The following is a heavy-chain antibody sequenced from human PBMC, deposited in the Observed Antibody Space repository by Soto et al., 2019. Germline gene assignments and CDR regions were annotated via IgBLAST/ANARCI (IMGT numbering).Heavy chain of an antibody. D-gene: IGHD2-2*01. V-gene: IGHV4-59*01. J-gene: IGHJ6*02. CDR2: IYYSGST. Sequence: PSETLSLTCTVSGGSISSYYWSWIRQPPGKGPEWIGYIYYSGSTNYNPSLKSRVTISVDTSKNQFSLKLSSVTAADTAVYYCARDEGGPATGSPYYYGMDVWGQGTTVTVS. CDR3: ARDEGGPATGSPYYYGMDV. CDR1: GGSISSYY.